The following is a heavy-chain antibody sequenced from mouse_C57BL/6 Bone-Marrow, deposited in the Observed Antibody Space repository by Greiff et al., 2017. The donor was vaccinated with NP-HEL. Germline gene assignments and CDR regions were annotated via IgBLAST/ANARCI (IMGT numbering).Heavy chain of an antibody. Sequence: QVQLKESGAELAKPGASVKLSCKASGYTFTSYWMHWVKQRPGQGLEWIGYINPSSGYIKYNQKFKDKATLTADKSSSTAYMQLSSLTYEDSSVYYCARHYYGTSYFDYWGKGTTLTVSS. J-gene: IGHJ2*01. CDR2: INPSSGYI. CDR1: GYTFTSYW. V-gene: IGHV1-7*01. D-gene: IGHD1-1*01. CDR3: ARHYYGTSYFDY.